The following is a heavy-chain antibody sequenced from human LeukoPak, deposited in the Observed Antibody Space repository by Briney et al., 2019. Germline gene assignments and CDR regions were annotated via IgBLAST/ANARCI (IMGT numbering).Heavy chain of an antibody. CDR3: ARDGTYYDSSGLFDY. CDR1: GFTFSSYA. V-gene: IGHV3-30-3*01. D-gene: IGHD3-22*01. CDR2: ISYDGSNK. Sequence: GSLRLSCAASGFTFSSYAMHWVRQAPGKGLEWVAVISYDGSNKYYADSVKGRFTISRDNSKNTLYLQMDSLRAEDTAVYYCARDGTYYDSSGLFDYWGQGTLVTVSS. J-gene: IGHJ4*02.